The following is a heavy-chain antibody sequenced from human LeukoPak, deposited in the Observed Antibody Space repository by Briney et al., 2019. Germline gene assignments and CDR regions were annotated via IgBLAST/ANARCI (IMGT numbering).Heavy chain of an antibody. CDR3: AAPIRYNSGWYVFDY. J-gene: IGHJ4*02. CDR2: ISGSDGRT. Sequence: YPGGSLRLSCAASGFTFSSYSMNWVRQAPGKGLEWVSVISGSDGRTNYADSVRGRFTISRDNSKNTLYLQMDSLRGEDTAVYYCAAPIRYNSGWYVFDYWGQGTLVTVSS. V-gene: IGHV3-23*01. D-gene: IGHD6-19*01. CDR1: GFTFSSYS.